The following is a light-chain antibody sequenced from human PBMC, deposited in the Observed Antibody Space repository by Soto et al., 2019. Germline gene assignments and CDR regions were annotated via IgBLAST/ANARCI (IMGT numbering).Light chain of an antibody. CDR2: SNN. J-gene: IGLJ2*01. Sequence: QSVLTQPPSASGTPGQRVTISCSGSSSNIGSNYVYWYQQFPGTAPKLLIFSNNQRPSGVPDRFAGSKSGTSASLAISGLRSEDEADYYCAAWDDSLSGSWIFGGGTKGTVL. CDR1: SSNIGSNY. CDR3: AAWDDSLSGSWI. V-gene: IGLV1-47*02.